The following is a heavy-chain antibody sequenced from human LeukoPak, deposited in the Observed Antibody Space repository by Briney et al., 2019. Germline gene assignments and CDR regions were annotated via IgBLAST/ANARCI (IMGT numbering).Heavy chain of an antibody. J-gene: IGHJ4*02. CDR2: INHSGTT. D-gene: IGHD2-2*01. Sequence: SETLSLTCAVYGGSFSGYFWSWIRQPPGKGLEWIGEINHSGTTNYNPSLKSRVTISVDTSKNQFSLKLSSVTAADTAVYYCARDRAAAYYFDYWGQGTLVTVSS. V-gene: IGHV4-34*01. CDR1: GGSFSGYF. CDR3: ARDRAAAYYFDY.